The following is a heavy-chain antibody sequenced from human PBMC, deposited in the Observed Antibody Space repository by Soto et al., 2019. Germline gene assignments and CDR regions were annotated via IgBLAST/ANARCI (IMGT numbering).Heavy chain of an antibody. D-gene: IGHD2-21*02. CDR1: GYSFTDYW. Sequence: GESLKISCQGSGYSFTDYWIGWVRQMPGKGLEWMGIIYPGDSDTRYSPSFQGQVTISADKSINTAYLQWSSLKASDTAMYYYARAGRHCGGDCYSSAFDIWGQRTMVTVSS. V-gene: IGHV5-51*01. CDR2: IYPGDSDT. CDR3: ARAGRHCGGDCYSSAFDI. J-gene: IGHJ3*02.